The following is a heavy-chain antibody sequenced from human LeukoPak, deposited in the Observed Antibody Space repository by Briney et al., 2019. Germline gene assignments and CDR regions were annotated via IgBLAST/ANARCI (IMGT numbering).Heavy chain of an antibody. CDR3: ARYLGGSGWYPDY. CDR2: INANNGDT. Sequence: ASVKVSCKASGYTFTSYGMSWVRQAPGQGLEWMGWINANNGDTNYAQKFQGRVTMTTDTSISKASMGLSSLRSDETAVYYCARYLGGSGWYPDYWGQETLVTV. CDR1: GYTFTSYG. J-gene: IGHJ4*02. V-gene: IGHV1-18*01. D-gene: IGHD6-19*01.